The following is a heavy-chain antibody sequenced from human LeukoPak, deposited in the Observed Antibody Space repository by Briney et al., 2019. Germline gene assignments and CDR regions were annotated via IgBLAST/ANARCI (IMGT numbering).Heavy chain of an antibody. J-gene: IGHJ4*02. CDR3: AKDMTSSWIQLWFPFDY. CDR2: ISGSGGST. Sequence: GGSLRLSCAASGFTFSSYAMSWVRPAPGKGLEWVSAISGSGGSTYYADSVKGRFTISRDNSKNTLYLQMNSLRAEDTAVYYCAKDMTSSWIQLWFPFDYWGQGTLVTVSS. CDR1: GFTFSSYA. V-gene: IGHV3-23*01. D-gene: IGHD5-18*01.